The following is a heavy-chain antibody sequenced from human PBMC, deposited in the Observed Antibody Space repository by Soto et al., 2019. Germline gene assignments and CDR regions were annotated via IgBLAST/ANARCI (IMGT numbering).Heavy chain of an antibody. J-gene: IGHJ6*02. D-gene: IGHD3-9*01. V-gene: IGHV4-39*01. Sequence: SETLSIASTVSGGSISSSSYYWGCIRQPRGKGLEWIGSIYYSGSTYYNPSLKSRVTISVDTSKNQFSLKLSSVTAADTAVYYCARQDILTGYYSYYYYYGMDVWGQGTTVT. CDR1: GGSISSSSYY. CDR3: ARQDILTGYYSYYYYYGMDV. CDR2: IYYSGST.